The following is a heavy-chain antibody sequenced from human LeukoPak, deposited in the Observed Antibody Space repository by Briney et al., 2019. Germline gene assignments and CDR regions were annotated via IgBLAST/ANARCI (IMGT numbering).Heavy chain of an antibody. CDR2: ISGSGGST. J-gene: IGHJ4*02. Sequence: PGGSLRLSCAASGFTFSNYAMNWVRQAPGKGLEWVSAISGSGGSTYFADSVKGRFTVSRGNSKNTLYLQMNSLRAEDTAVYYCATTRDSSSWLGGYWGQGTLVTVSS. CDR1: GFTFSNYA. V-gene: IGHV3-23*01. CDR3: ATTRDSSSWLGGY. D-gene: IGHD6-13*01.